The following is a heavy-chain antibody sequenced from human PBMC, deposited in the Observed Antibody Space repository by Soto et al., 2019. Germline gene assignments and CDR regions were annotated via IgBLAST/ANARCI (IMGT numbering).Heavy chain of an antibody. Sequence: GGSLRLSCAASGFTFSSYSMNWVRQAPGKGLEWVSYISSSSSTIYYADSVKGRFTISRDNAKNSLYLQMNSLRDEDTAVYYCARDSWYYYDSSGYYYDYWGQGTLVTVSS. CDR2: ISSSSSTI. J-gene: IGHJ4*02. CDR3: ARDSWYYYDSSGYYYDY. CDR1: GFTFSSYS. D-gene: IGHD3-22*01. V-gene: IGHV3-48*02.